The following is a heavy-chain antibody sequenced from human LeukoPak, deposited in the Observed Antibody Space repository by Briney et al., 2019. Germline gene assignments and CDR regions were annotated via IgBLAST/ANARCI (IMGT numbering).Heavy chain of an antibody. J-gene: IGHJ6*02. D-gene: IGHD3-16*02. CDR3: ARGNYVWGSYRYDLGPLDMDV. CDR1: GFTFSSYS. Sequence: GGSLRLYCAASGFTFSSYSMNWVRQAPGKGLEWVSSISSSSSYIYYADSVKGRFTISRDNAKNSLYLQMNSLRAEDTAVYYCARGNYVWGSYRYDLGPLDMDVWGQGTTVTVSS. CDR2: ISSSSSYI. V-gene: IGHV3-21*01.